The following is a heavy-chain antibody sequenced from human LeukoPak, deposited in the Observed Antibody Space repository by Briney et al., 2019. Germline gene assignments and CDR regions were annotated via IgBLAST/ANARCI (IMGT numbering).Heavy chain of an antibody. V-gene: IGHV3-74*01. J-gene: IGHJ4*02. Sequence: GGSLRLSCAASGFTLSNSWMHWVRQAPGKGLVWVSRTNGDGSDTSYADSVKGRFTISRDSATNTLDLQMNSLRAEDTAVYYCARDYGSRGSSSYPFDNWSQGTLVTVSP. CDR2: TNGDGSDT. D-gene: IGHD3-10*01. CDR1: GFTLSNSW. CDR3: ARDYGSRGSSSYPFDN.